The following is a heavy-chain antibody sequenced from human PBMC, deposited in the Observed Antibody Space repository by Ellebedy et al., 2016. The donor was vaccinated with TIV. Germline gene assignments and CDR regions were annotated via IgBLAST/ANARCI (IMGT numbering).Heavy chain of an antibody. J-gene: IGHJ4*02. Sequence: GGSLRLSXAASGFTFADYAMHWVRQAPGKGLEWVSGISWNSGTIGYTDSVKGRFTISRDNAKNSLYLQMNSLRAEDTALYYCAKGGLSLMTTVSDYWGQGTLVTVSS. V-gene: IGHV3-9*01. CDR3: AKGGLSLMTTVSDY. CDR2: ISWNSGTI. D-gene: IGHD4-11*01. CDR1: GFTFADYA.